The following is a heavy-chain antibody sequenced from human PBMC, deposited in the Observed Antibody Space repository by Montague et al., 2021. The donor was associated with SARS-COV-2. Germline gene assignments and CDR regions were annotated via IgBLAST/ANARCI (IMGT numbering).Heavy chain of an antibody. V-gene: IGHV4-39*07. CDR2: ICYGGMA. Sequence: SETLSLTCTVSGGSISSQTSCWGWVRLPPGKGLEWIGSICYGGMAHYTPSLKSRLIISLDTSKTHVSLKLRSVTAADTAVYYCASTVDYYAHFDSWGQGTLVSVSS. D-gene: IGHD3-22*01. CDR3: ASTVDYYAHFDS. CDR1: GGSISSQTSC. J-gene: IGHJ4*02.